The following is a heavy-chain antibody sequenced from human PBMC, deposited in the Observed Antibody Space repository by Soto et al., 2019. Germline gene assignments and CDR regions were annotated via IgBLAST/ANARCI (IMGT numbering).Heavy chain of an antibody. CDR3: ARDLRAPSGYYSYYFDY. V-gene: IGHV3-30-3*01. J-gene: IGHJ4*02. CDR2: ISYDGSNK. D-gene: IGHD3-22*01. Sequence: QVQLVESGGGVVQPGRSLRLSCAASGFTFSSYAIHWVRQAPGKGLEWVAVISYDGSNKYYADSVKGRFTISRDNSKNTLYLQMNSLRAEDTAVYYCARDLRAPSGYYSYYFDYWGQGTLVTVSS. CDR1: GFTFSSYA.